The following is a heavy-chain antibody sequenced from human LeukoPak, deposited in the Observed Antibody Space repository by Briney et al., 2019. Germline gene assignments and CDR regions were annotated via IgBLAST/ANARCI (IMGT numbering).Heavy chain of an antibody. V-gene: IGHV3-53*01. Sequence: GGSLRFSCAASGFTVSSNYMSWVRQAPGKGLEWVSVIYSGGSTYYADSVKGRFTISRDNSKNTLYLQMNSLRAEDTAVYYCARGGSLGAGGLGYWGQGTLVTVSS. D-gene: IGHD1-26*01. CDR3: ARGGSLGAGGLGY. CDR1: GFTVSSNY. CDR2: IYSGGST. J-gene: IGHJ4*02.